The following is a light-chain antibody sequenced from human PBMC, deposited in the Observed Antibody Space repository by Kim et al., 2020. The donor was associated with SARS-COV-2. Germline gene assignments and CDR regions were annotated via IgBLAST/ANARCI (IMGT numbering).Light chain of an antibody. CDR3: KRYNSTPWR. V-gene: IGKV1-27*01. CDR2: AAC. J-gene: IGKJ1*01. Sequence: VKVTVTIPYRAGQGISNSLTWFQKKPGKVPQLLIYAACTVQSGVPSRISSSGCGTNFTLTISSLQPENAATYYYKRYNSTPWRFGQGTKVGIK. CDR1: QGISNS.